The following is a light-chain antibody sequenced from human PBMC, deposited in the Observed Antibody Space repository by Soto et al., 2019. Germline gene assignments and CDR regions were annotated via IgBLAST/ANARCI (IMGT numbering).Light chain of an antibody. CDR2: GAS. CDR3: QQYYNWPRT. V-gene: IGKV3-15*01. J-gene: IGKJ2*01. CDR1: QSVSSN. Sequence: EIVMTQSPATLSVSPGERATLSCRASQSVSSNLAWYQQKPGQAPRLLIYGASTRATGLPARFSGSGSETEFTLTISSLQSEDFAVYFCQQYYNWPRTFGQGTKLEIK.